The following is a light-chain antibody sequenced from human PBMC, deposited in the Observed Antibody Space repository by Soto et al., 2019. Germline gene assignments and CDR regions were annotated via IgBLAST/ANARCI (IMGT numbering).Light chain of an antibody. Sequence: DIQMTQSPSSLSASVGDRVTITCRASQTISTLLDWYQQKPGKPPNLLIYAASNLQSGVPSRFSGSGSGTDFSLTITSLQPEDFATYYCQQTYSTPITFGQGTRLEIK. V-gene: IGKV1-39*01. CDR1: QTISTL. CDR2: AAS. CDR3: QQTYSTPIT. J-gene: IGKJ5*01.